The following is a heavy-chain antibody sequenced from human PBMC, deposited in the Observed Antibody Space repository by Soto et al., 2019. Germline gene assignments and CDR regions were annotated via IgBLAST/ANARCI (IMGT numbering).Heavy chain of an antibody. CDR3: AGKLVGYYYGMDV. D-gene: IGHD3-10*01. J-gene: IGHJ6*02. Sequence: VRLSCAASGFTFSSYSMNWVRQAPGKGLEWVSSISSSSSCIYYADSVKGRFTISRDNAKNSLYLQMNSLRAEDTAVYYCAGKLVGYYYGMDVWGQGTTVTVSS. CDR1: GFTFSSYS. V-gene: IGHV3-21*01. CDR2: ISSSSSCI.